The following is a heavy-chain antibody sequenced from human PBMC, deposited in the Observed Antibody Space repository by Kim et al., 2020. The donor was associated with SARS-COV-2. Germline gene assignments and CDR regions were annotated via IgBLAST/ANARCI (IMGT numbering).Heavy chain of an antibody. Sequence: GGSLRLSCAASGFTFSDYYMSWIRQAPGKGLEWVSYISSSGSTIYYADSVKGRFTISRDNAKNSLYLQMNSLRAEDTAVYYCARGDSIAVADIDAFDIWGQGTMVTVSS. CDR1: GFTFSDYY. CDR2: ISSSGSTI. D-gene: IGHD6-19*01. V-gene: IGHV3-11*01. CDR3: ARGDSIAVADIDAFDI. J-gene: IGHJ3*02.